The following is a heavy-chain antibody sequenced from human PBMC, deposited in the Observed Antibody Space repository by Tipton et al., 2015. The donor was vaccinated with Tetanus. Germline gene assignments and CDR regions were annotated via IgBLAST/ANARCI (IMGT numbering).Heavy chain of an antibody. CDR1: GGSVSRGSYY. V-gene: IGHV4-61*01. Sequence: TLSLTCTVSGGSVSRGSYYWNWIRQSPGRGLEWIGYVYFSGSTKYNPSHASRVTISVDTSNNQISLNLNSVTAADTAVYYCVRHSGWFNFYRGIDVWGQGTTVTVSS. D-gene: IGHD6-13*01. J-gene: IGHJ6*02. CDR2: VYFSGST. CDR3: VRHSGWFNFYRGIDV.